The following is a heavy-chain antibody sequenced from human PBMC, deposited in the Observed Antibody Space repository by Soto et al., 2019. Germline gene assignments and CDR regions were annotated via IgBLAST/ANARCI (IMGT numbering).Heavy chain of an antibody. CDR3: ARFPGNYDILTGYWGNWFDP. Sequence: QLQLQESGPGLVKPSETLSLTCTVSGGSISSSSYYWGWIRQPPGKGLEWIGSIYYSGSTYYNPSLKSRVTISVDTSKNQFSLKLSSVTAADTAVYYCARFPGNYDILTGYWGNWFDPWGQGTLVTVSS. D-gene: IGHD3-9*01. V-gene: IGHV4-39*01. CDR1: GGSISSSSYY. J-gene: IGHJ5*02. CDR2: IYYSGST.